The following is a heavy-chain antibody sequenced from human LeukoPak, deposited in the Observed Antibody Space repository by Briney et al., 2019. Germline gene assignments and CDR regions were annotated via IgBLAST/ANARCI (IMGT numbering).Heavy chain of an antibody. CDR2: IYPSDSDA. V-gene: IGHV5-51*01. Sequence: GESLKISCKGSGYDFSRSWICWVRQMPGKGLEWMGIIYPSDSDARYSPSFQGRVTISADKSISTAYLQWSSLKAADTAMYYCARRLRAAAGSYYYGMDVWGQGTTVTVSS. CDR3: ARRLRAAAGSYYYGMDV. J-gene: IGHJ6*02. CDR1: GYDFSRSW. D-gene: IGHD6-13*01.